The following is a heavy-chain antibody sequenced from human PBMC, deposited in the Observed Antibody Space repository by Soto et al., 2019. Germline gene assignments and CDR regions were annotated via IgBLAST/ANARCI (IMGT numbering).Heavy chain of an antibody. CDR1: GYTITSNC. D-gene: IGHD6-19*01. J-gene: IGHJ4*02. V-gene: IGHV1-46*01. CDR2: ITPGGGST. Sequence: ASVKVSCKASGYTITSNCMYWVRQAPGQGLEWMGIITPGGGSTSYAQKFQGRVTMTRDTSTSTVYMELSSLRSEDTAVYYCASSGWGYSSGRELNYWGQGTRVTVS. CDR3: ASSGWGYSSGRELNY.